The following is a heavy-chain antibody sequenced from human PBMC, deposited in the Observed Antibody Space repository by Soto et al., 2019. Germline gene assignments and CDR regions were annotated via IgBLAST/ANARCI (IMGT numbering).Heavy chain of an antibody. CDR1: GFTFTSSA. CDR3: AADPDVSYYDSSGYYGAKYYYYYGMDV. D-gene: IGHD3-22*01. J-gene: IGHJ6*02. CDR2: IVVGSGNT. Sequence: QMQLVQSGPEVKKPGTSVKVSCKASGFTFTSSAVQWVRQARGQRLEWIGWIVVGSGNTNYAQKFQERVTITRDMSTSTAYMEXXSXRXEDTAVYYCAADPDVSYYDSSGYYGAKYYYYYGMDVWGQGTTVTVSS. V-gene: IGHV1-58*01.